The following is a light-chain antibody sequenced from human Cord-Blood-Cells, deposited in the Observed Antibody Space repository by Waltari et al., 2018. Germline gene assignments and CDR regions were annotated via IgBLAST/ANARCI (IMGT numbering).Light chain of an antibody. V-gene: IGLV1-44*01. CDR2: SNN. J-gene: IGLJ3*02. Sequence: QSVLPQPPSASGTPGQRATLSCSGSRSNSGSTTVNWYQQLPGTAPKLLIYSNNQRPSGVPDRFSGSKSGTSASLASSGLQSEDEADYYCAAWDDSLNGWVFGGGTKLTVL. CDR3: AAWDDSLNGWV. CDR1: RSNSGSTT.